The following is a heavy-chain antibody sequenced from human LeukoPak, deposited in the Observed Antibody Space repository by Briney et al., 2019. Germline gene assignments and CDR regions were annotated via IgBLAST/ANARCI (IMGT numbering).Heavy chain of an antibody. CDR2: IIPTFGTA. CDR3: ARSHIVVVTGNYYFDY. Sequence: ASVKVSCKASGGTFSSYAISWVRQAPGQGLEWMGRIIPTFGTANYAQKFQGRVTITTDESTSTAYMELSSLRSEDTAVYYCARSHIVVVTGNYYFDYWGQGTLVTVSS. CDR1: GGTFSSYA. D-gene: IGHD2-21*02. V-gene: IGHV1-69*05. J-gene: IGHJ4*02.